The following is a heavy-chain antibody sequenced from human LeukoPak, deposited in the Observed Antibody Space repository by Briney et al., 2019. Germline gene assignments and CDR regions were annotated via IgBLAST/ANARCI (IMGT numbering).Heavy chain of an antibody. D-gene: IGHD1-14*01. J-gene: IGHJ4*02. CDR3: ARDGIQRNLDY. Sequence: SETLSLTCTVSGGSISSYYWSWIRQPPGKGLEWIGYIYYSGSTNYNPSLKSRVTISVDTSKNQFSLKLSSVTAADTAVYYCARDGIQRNLDYWGQGTLVTVSS. CDR2: IYYSGST. CDR1: GGSISSYY. V-gene: IGHV4-59*12.